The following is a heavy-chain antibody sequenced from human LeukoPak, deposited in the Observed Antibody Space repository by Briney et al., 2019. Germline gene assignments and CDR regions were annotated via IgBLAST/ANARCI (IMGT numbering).Heavy chain of an antibody. CDR3: AKGYHDFSGYWLSYFDY. D-gene: IGHD3-22*01. CDR1: GGSISSYY. J-gene: IGHJ4*02. CDR2: IYYSGST. V-gene: IGHV4-59*01. Sequence: SETLSLTCTVSGGSISSYYWSWIRQPPGKGLEWIGYIYYSGSTNYNPSLKSRVTISVDTPKNQFSLKLSSVTAADTAVYYCAKGYHDFSGYWLSYFDYWGQGTLVTVSS.